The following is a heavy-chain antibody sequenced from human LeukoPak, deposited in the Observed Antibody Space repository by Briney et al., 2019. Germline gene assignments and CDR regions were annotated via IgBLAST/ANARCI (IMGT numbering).Heavy chain of an antibody. V-gene: IGHV3-21*01. D-gene: IGHD2-2*03. J-gene: IGHJ6*03. CDR2: ISSSSSYI. CDR3: ARGMGIVVVPAAEKALGPMDV. CDR1: GFTFSSYS. Sequence: MSGGSLRLSCAASGFTFSSYSMNWVRQAPGKGLEWVSSISSSSSYIYYADSVKGRFTISRDNAKNSLYLQMNSLRAEDTAVYYCARGMGIVVVPAAEKALGPMDVWGKGTTVTISS.